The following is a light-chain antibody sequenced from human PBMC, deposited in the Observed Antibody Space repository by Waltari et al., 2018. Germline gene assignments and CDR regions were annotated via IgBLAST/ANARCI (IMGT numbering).Light chain of an antibody. Sequence: QSVLTQPPSVSEAPKQRVTISCSGSSSNIGNNAVNWYQQLPGKSPKLLIYYDDLLYSGVSDRFSGSKSGTSASLAISGLQSEDEADYYCAVWDDTVSGYVFGSGTKVTVL. J-gene: IGLJ1*01. CDR1: SSNIGNNA. V-gene: IGLV1-36*01. CDR2: YDD. CDR3: AVWDDTVSGYV.